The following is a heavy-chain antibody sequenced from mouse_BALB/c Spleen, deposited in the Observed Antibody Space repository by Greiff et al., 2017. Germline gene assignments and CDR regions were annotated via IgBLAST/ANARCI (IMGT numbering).Heavy chain of an antibody. D-gene: IGHD1-1*01. V-gene: IGHV7-3*02. J-gene: IGHJ3*01. Sequence: EVMLVESGGGLVQPGGSLRLSCATSGFTFTDYYMSWVRQPPGKALEWLGFIRNKANGYTTEYSASVKGRFTISRDNSQSILYLQMNTLRAGDSATYYCARAWDYGRGYEAYWGQGTLVTVSA. CDR1: GFTFTDYY. CDR2: IRNKANGYTT. CDR3: ARAWDYGRGYEAY.